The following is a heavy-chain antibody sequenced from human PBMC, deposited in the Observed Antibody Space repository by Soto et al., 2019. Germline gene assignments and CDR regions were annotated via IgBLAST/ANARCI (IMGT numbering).Heavy chain of an antibody. Sequence: EVQLLESGGGLVQPGGSLRLSCAASGFTFSYYAMCWVRQAPGRGLEWLSHISESGGSTYYADAVKGRFTISRDNSKNTLYLQMNSLRAEDTAVYYCAKDAAGGRDYYYYYMDVWGKGTTVAVSS. J-gene: IGHJ6*03. D-gene: IGHD6-13*01. CDR3: AKDAAGGRDYYYYYMDV. CDR1: GFTFSYYA. V-gene: IGHV3-23*01. CDR2: ISESGGST.